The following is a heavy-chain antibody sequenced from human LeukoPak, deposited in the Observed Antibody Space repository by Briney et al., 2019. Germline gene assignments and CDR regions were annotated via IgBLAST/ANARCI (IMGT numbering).Heavy chain of an antibody. CDR3: ARAHRSNGDPNWFDP. CDR1: GGSISSGGYY. D-gene: IGHD7-27*01. V-gene: IGHV4-31*03. Sequence: SETLSLTCTVSGGSISSGGYYWSWIRQHPGKGLEWIGYIYYSGSTYHNPSLKSRVTISVDTSKNQFSLKLSSVTAADTAVYYCARAHRSNGDPNWFDPWGQGTLVTVSS. J-gene: IGHJ5*02. CDR2: IYYSGST.